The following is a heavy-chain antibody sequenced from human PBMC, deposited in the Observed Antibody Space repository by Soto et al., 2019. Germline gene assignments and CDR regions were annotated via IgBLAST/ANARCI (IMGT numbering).Heavy chain of an antibody. Sequence: QVHLVQSGAEVRKPGASVKVSCKASGYTFSDFSMHCVRQAPGQGLEWVGWMNPDTGGTNYAQKFQGWGTMTRDTSISTAYMELSRLRSDDTAVYYCARDPYTSGSGYYYGMDVWGQGTTVTVS. J-gene: IGHJ6*02. V-gene: IGHV1-2*04. D-gene: IGHD6-25*01. CDR2: MNPDTGGT. CDR3: ARDPYTSGSGYYYGMDV. CDR1: GYTFSDFS.